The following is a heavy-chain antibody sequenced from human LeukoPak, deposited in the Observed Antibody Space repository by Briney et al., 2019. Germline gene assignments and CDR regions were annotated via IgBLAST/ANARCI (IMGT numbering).Heavy chain of an antibody. Sequence: PSETLSLTCTVSGGSISRYYWSWIRQPPGKGLEWIGYIYYSGSTNYNPSLKSRVTISVDTSKNQFSLKLSSVTAADTAVYYCAREGVMDAFDIWGQGTMVTVSS. V-gene: IGHV4-59*01. J-gene: IGHJ3*02. D-gene: IGHD3-16*01. CDR1: GGSISRYY. CDR3: AREGVMDAFDI. CDR2: IYYSGST.